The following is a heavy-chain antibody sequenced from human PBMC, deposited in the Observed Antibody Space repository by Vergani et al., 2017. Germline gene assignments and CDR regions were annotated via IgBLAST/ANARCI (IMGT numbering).Heavy chain of an antibody. CDR3: AREKTVTSIWGYNWFDP. CDR1: GGSVSSGSYY. V-gene: IGHV4-61*10. CDR2: IYYSGST. J-gene: IGHJ5*02. D-gene: IGHD4-17*01. Sequence: QVQLPESGPGLVKPSETLSLTCTVSGGSVSSGSYYWSWIRQPAGKGLEWIGYIYYSGSTNYNPSRKSRVTISVDTSKNQFSLKLSAVTAADTAVYYCAREKTVTSIWGYNWFDPWGQGTLVTVSS.